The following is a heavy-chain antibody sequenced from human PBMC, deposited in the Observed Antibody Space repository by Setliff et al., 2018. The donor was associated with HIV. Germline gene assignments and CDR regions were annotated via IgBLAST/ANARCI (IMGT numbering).Heavy chain of an antibody. D-gene: IGHD2-2*01. CDR2: IFHSGNT. V-gene: IGHV4-39*01. Sequence: PSETLSLTCTVSGDSMSSDNYFWVWVRQPPGKGLEWMGNIFHSGNTYYSPSLKSRVTMSLDTSMNQFSLKLTSVTAADTAVYYCARLAIPAATTDYWGQGTLVTVSS. J-gene: IGHJ4*02. CDR3: ARLAIPAATTDY. CDR1: GDSMSSDNYF.